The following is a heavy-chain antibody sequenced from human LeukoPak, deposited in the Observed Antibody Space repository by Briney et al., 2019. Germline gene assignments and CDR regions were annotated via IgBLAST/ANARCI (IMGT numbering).Heavy chain of an antibody. CDR1: GGTFSSYA. J-gene: IGHJ6*03. CDR3: ARGSSRHYYYYYMDV. D-gene: IGHD6-6*01. V-gene: IGHV1-69*05. Sequence: SVKVCCKAFGGTFSSYAISWVRQAPGQGLEWMGGIIPIFGTANYAQKFQGRVTITTDESTSTAYMELSSLRSEDTAVYYCARGSSRHYYYYYMDVWGKGTTVTVSS. CDR2: IIPIFGTA.